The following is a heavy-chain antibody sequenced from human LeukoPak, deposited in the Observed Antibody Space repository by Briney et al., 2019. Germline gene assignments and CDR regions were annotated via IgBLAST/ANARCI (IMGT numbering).Heavy chain of an antibody. Sequence: TGGSLRLSCAASGFTFSDYYMSRIRQAPGKGLEWVSYISSSSSYTNYADSVKGRFTISRDNAKNSLYLQMNSLRAEDTAVYYCARVFEGYCSSTSCYADNWFDPWGQGTLVTVSS. J-gene: IGHJ5*02. D-gene: IGHD2-2*01. CDR1: GFTFSDYY. CDR3: ARVFEGYCSSTSCYADNWFDP. V-gene: IGHV3-11*05. CDR2: ISSSSSYT.